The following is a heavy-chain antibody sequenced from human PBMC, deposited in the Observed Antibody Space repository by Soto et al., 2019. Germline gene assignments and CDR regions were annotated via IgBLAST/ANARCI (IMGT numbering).Heavy chain of an antibody. Sequence: EVQLVESGGGLVQPGGSLRLSCTASGFTFSDSWMTWVRQAPGKGLEWVARIKPDESEKKYAGSVKGRFSISRDNAKNSMYLQMDRLRGEDTAVYYCVRGGSNYASWGQGTLVTVSS. CDR1: GFTFSDSW. V-gene: IGHV3-7*01. D-gene: IGHD4-4*01. CDR3: VRGGSNYAS. J-gene: IGHJ4*02. CDR2: IKPDESEK.